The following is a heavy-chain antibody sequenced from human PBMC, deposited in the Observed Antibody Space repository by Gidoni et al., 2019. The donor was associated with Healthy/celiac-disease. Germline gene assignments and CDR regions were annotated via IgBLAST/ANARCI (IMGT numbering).Heavy chain of an antibody. CDR2: TYYRSKWYN. CDR3: ARDAGSHCSSTSCYRGVDY. CDR1: VSSNSAA. Sequence: VSSNSAAWNWIRQSPSRGLEWLGRTYYRSKWYNDYAVSVKSRITHNPDTSKNQFSLQLNSVTPDDTAVYYCARDAGSHCSSTSCYRGVDYWGQGTLVTVSS. D-gene: IGHD2-2*02. V-gene: IGHV6-1*01. J-gene: IGHJ4*02.